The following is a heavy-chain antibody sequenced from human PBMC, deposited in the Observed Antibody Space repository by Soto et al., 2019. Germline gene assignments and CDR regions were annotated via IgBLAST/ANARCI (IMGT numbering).Heavy chain of an antibody. J-gene: IGHJ4*02. Sequence: QVHLVESGGGVVQPGRSLRLSCAASGFTFSSYAMHWVRQAPGKGLEWVSFISFDGSNKYYPDSVKGRFTVSRDNSKNTVYLQMNSLRPEDTAVYHCARDHGFCSGGSCCSDWGQGTLVTVSS. CDR3: ARDHGFCSGGSCCSD. V-gene: IGHV3-30-3*01. CDR2: ISFDGSNK. CDR1: GFTFSSYA. D-gene: IGHD2-15*01.